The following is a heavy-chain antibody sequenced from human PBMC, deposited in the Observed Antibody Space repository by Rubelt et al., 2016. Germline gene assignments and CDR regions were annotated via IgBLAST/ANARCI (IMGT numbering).Heavy chain of an antibody. D-gene: IGHD1-26*01. CDR2: IRQDGVET. Sequence: EVQLLESGGGLVQPGGSLRLSCAASGFTFSNYWMTWVRQAPGKGLEWVANIRQDGVETYYVDSVKGRFTISRDNAKSSLFLEMNSLRAEDTAVYFCAKDSRYSGSYWDFDYWGQGTLVTVSS. CDR3: AKDSRYSGSYWDFDY. J-gene: IGHJ4*02. CDR1: GFTFSNYW. V-gene: IGHV3-7*03.